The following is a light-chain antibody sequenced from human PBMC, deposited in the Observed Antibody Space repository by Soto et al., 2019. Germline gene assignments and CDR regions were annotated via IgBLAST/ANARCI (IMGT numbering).Light chain of an antibody. CDR2: DAS. CDR1: QSIGRW. Sequence: DIQITQSPSTLSASVGDRVTITFRASQSIGRWLAWYQQKPGKAPNLLIYDASSLEGGVPSRFSGSGSGTDFTLTISSLQPEDFATYYCQQSYSTPLTFGGGTKWIS. J-gene: IGKJ4*01. CDR3: QQSYSTPLT. V-gene: IGKV1-5*01.